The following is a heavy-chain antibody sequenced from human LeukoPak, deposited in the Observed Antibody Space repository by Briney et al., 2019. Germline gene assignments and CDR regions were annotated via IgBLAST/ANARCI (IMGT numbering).Heavy chain of an antibody. J-gene: IGHJ6*03. Sequence: GASVKVSCKASGGTFSSYAISWVRQAPGQGLEWMGGIIPIFGTANYAQKFQGRVTITADKSTSTAYMELSSLRSGDTAVYYCASQRKIFGVVIIPDYYYYYYMDVWGKGTTVTVSS. D-gene: IGHD3-3*01. CDR2: IIPIFGTA. CDR3: ASQRKIFGVVIIPDYYYYYYMDV. V-gene: IGHV1-69*06. CDR1: GGTFSSYA.